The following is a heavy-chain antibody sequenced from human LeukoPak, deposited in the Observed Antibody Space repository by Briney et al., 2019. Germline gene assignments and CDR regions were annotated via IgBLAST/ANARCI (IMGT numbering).Heavy chain of an antibody. J-gene: IGHJ6*03. D-gene: IGHD3-16*01. Sequence: PAGSLRLYCAASGFTFSSYAMSWVRQAPGKGLEWVSGISGSGGGRYYADSVKGRFTISTDNSKNTLYLQMNNLRAEDTAVYYCAKGVDASGIYYYFYMDVWGKGTTVTVSS. CDR2: ISGSGGGR. V-gene: IGHV3-23*01. CDR3: AKGVDASGIYYYFYMDV. CDR1: GFTFSSYA.